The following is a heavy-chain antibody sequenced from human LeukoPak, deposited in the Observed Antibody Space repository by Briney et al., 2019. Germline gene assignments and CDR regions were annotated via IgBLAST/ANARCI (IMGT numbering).Heavy chain of an antibody. CDR3: ARRRRGRTNYFDN. J-gene: IGHJ4*02. V-gene: IGHV4-34*01. CDR1: DGSFSVYY. Sequence: SETLSLTCAVSDGSFSVYYWSWIRQSPGMGLEWIGEINHSGSINANPSLKSRVSMSVDTSKNQFSLRLNSATAADTAVYYCARRRRGRTNYFDNWGQGTLVTVSP. CDR2: INHSGSI. D-gene: IGHD1-14*01.